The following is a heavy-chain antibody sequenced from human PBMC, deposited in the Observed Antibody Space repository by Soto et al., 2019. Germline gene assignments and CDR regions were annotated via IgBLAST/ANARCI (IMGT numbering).Heavy chain of an antibody. D-gene: IGHD3-10*01. V-gene: IGHV4-30-4*01. CDR2: IYYSGST. CDR1: GGSISSGDYY. Sequence: QVQLQESGPGLVKPSQTLSLTCTVSGGSISSGDYYWSWIRQPPGKGLEWIGYIYYSGSTYYSPSLKSRVTISVETSKSQFSLKLSSVSAAATAVYYCARAVPPMVGGVCREDWGQGTLVTVAS. CDR3: ARAVPPMVGGVCRED. J-gene: IGHJ4*02.